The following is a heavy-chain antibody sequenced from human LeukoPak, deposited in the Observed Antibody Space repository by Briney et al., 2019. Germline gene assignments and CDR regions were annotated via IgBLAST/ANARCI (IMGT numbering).Heavy chain of an antibody. CDR2: IYYCGST. J-gene: IGHJ4*02. Sequence: SETLSLTCTVSGGSISSSSYYWGWIRPPPGKGLEWVGSIYYCGSTSYNPPLKSRVTISVDTSKSHFSLKLSSVSAADTAVYYCARLGDGYNLYYFDYWGQGTLVTVSS. CDR3: ARLGDGYNLYYFDY. D-gene: IGHD5-24*01. V-gene: IGHV4-39*02. CDR1: GGSISSSSYY.